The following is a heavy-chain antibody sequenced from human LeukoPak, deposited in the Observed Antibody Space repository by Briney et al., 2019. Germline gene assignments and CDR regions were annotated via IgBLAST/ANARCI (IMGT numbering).Heavy chain of an antibody. CDR1: GFTFSTYA. V-gene: IGHV3-23*01. CDR2: ISGLGGGT. D-gene: IGHD1-26*01. Sequence: AGGSLRLSCAASGFTFSTYAMRWVRQARGKGVEWVSTISGLGGGTYYADSVKGRSTISRVNSKNTLYLQLNSLRAEDTAIYYCAKNAEWELPEYYFDYWGQGTLVTVPS. CDR3: AKNAEWELPEYYFDY. J-gene: IGHJ4*02.